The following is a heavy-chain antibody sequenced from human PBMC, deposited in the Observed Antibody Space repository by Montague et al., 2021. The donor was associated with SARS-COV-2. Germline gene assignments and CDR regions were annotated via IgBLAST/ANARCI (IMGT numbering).Heavy chain of an antibody. V-gene: IGHV4-39*01. Sequence: ETLSLTCTVSGGSITRNYYWGWIRQPPGKGLEWVGNIYYSGTTFINPSLESRVTISVDASKNRFSLNLTSVTAADTAVYYCARPLVRGVPKAFDIWGQGALVIVSS. CDR2: IYYSGTT. CDR1: GGSITRNYY. D-gene: IGHD3-10*01. CDR3: ARPLVRGVPKAFDI. J-gene: IGHJ3*02.